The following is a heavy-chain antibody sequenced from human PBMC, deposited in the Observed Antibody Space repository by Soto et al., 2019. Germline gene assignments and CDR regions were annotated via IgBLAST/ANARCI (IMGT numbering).Heavy chain of an antibody. CDR3: ARDQDSLGIAAADGGMDV. CDR2: IYTSGST. D-gene: IGHD6-13*01. V-gene: IGHV4-4*07. J-gene: IGHJ6*02. CDR1: GGSISSYY. Sequence: SETLSLTCTVSGGSISSYYWSWIRQPAGKGLEWIGRIYTSGSTNYNPSLKSRVTMSVDTSKNQFSLKLSSVTAADTAVYYCARDQDSLGIAAADGGMDVWGQGTTVTVSS.